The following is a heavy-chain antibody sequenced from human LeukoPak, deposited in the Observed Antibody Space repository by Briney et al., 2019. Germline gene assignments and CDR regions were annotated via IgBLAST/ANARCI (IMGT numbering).Heavy chain of an antibody. Sequence: SETLSLTCTVSGGSISSYYWSWIHQHPGKGLEWIGYIYSSGSTYYNPSLKSRVTISVDTSKNQFSLKLSSVTAADTAVYYCARTLDYGGNHPDYWGQGTLVTVSS. D-gene: IGHD4-23*01. CDR3: ARTLDYGGNHPDY. J-gene: IGHJ4*02. CDR2: IYSSGST. V-gene: IGHV4-59*06. CDR1: GGSISSYY.